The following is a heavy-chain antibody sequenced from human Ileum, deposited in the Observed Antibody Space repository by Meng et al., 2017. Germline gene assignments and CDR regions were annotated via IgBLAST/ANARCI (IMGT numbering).Heavy chain of an antibody. CDR3: ARGDPTTPNWLDP. CDR2: IYTGNGNT. CDR1: GYTFVAYA. J-gene: IGHJ5*02. D-gene: IGHD1-26*01. Sequence: QVQRVQSGAEVKKPGASVRISCATSGYTFVAYAMHWVRQAPGQRLEWMGWIYTGNGNTKYSQKFQDRVTFTRDTSATTVYMELTSLTSEDTAVYYCARGDPTTPNWLDPWGQGSLVTVSS. V-gene: IGHV1-3*04.